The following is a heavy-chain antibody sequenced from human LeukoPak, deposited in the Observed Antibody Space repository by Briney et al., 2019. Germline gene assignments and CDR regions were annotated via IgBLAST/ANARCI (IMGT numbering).Heavy chain of an antibody. CDR1: GFTFSSYA. Sequence: GGSLRLSCAASGFTFSSYAMSWVRQAPGKGLEWVSAISGSGGSTYYADSVKGRFTISRDNSKNTLYLQMNSLRAEDTAVYYCARDVRPSCSNGICYQRDYYGMDVWGQGTTVTVSS. D-gene: IGHD2-8*01. CDR3: ARDVRPSCSNGICYQRDYYGMDV. V-gene: IGHV3-23*01. CDR2: ISGSGGST. J-gene: IGHJ6*02.